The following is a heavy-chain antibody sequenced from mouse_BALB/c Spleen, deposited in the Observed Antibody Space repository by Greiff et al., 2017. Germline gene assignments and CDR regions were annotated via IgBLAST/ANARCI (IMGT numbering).Heavy chain of an antibody. V-gene: IGHV2-9*02. D-gene: IGHD2-1*01. J-gene: IGHJ3*01. Sequence: VKLQESGPGLVAPSQSLSITCTVSGFSLTSYGVHWVRQPPGKGLEWLGVIWAGGSTNYNSALMSRLSISKDNSKSQVFLKMNSLQTDDTAMYYWAREDGNFAYWGQGTLVTVSA. CDR2: IWAGGST. CDR3: AREDGNFAY. CDR1: GFSLTSYG.